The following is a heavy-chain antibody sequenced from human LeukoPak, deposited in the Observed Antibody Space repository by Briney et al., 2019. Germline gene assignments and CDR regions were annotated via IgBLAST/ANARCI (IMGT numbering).Heavy chain of an antibody. J-gene: IGHJ4*02. D-gene: IGHD3-22*01. CDR3: ARHRIVDDSSGKYYFDY. CDR1: GYSFTCYW. V-gene: IGHV5-51*01. CDR2: IYPGESDT. Sequence: GESLKISCKGSGYSFTCYWIGWVRQMPGKGLEWMGIIYPGESDTRYSPSFQGQVTISADKSISPAYLQWSSLKASDTAMYYCARHRIVDDSSGKYYFDYWGQGTLVTVSS.